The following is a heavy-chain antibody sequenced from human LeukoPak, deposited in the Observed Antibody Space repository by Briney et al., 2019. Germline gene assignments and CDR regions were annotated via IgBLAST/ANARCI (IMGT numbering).Heavy chain of an antibody. V-gene: IGHV3-74*01. CDR2: VNTDESRT. D-gene: IGHD1-26*01. J-gene: IGHJ4*02. CDR3: ARGASGSYYVDY. CDR1: GFTFSNYW. Sequence: GGSLRLSCVASGFTFSNYWMRWVRQAPGKGLVWVSRVNTDESRTNYADSVKGRFTISRDNAKNTVYLQMNSLRAEDTAVYYCARGASGSYYVDYWGQGILVTVSS.